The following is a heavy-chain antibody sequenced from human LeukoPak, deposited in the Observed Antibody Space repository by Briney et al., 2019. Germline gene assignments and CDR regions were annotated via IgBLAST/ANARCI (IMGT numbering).Heavy chain of an antibody. CDR2: ISGTSSLI. D-gene: IGHD3-3*02. CDR3: VRDHFFSFDY. CDR1: TXXXXS. Sequence: TXXXXSMXWVRQAPGKGVEWVSYISGTSSLINYADSVKGGFTISRENAKNTLYLKMNSLIDEDTALYYCVRDHFFSFDYWGQGTLVTVSS. J-gene: IGHJ4*02. V-gene: IGHV3-48*02.